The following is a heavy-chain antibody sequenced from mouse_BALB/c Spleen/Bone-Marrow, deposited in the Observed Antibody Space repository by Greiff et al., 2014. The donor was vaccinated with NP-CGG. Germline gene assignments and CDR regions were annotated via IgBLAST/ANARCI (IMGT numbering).Heavy chain of an antibody. D-gene: IGHD2-4*01. Sequence: EVQLQQSGAELVKPGASVKLSCTASGFNIKDTYMHWVKHRPEQGLEWIGRIDPANGNTKYAPKFQGKATITADTSSNTAYLQLSSLTSEDTAVYYCATMITDWYFDVWGAGTTVTVSS. CDR2: IDPANGNT. V-gene: IGHV14-3*02. CDR3: ATMITDWYFDV. J-gene: IGHJ1*01. CDR1: GFNIKDTY.